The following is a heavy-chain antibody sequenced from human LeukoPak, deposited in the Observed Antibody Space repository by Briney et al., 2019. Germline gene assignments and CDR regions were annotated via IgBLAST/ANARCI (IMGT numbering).Heavy chain of an antibody. Sequence: TGGSLRLSCAASGFTFSSYAMSWVRQAPGKGLEWVSAISGSGGSTHYADSVKGRFTVSGDNSKNTLYLQMNSLRAEDTAVYYCARDRLHYDSLTGYPADWGQGTLVTVSS. D-gene: IGHD3-9*01. V-gene: IGHV3-23*01. CDR3: ARDRLHYDSLTGYPAD. J-gene: IGHJ4*02. CDR2: ISGSGGST. CDR1: GFTFSSYA.